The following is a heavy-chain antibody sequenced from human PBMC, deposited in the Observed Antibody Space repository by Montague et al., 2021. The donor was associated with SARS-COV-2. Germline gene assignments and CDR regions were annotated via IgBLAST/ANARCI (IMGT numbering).Heavy chain of an antibody. Sequence: SETLSLTCSVSGDSITPYGDSIGGYFWSWIRQSAGKGLEWIGRIYATGHFDYNPSPNSPVSMSIDTSKQKFSMRLISVTAADTAVYYCARDAYYFGPGRGKHCAFDPWGQGILVTVSS. CDR2: IYATGHF. CDR1: GDSITPYGDSIGGYF. J-gene: IGHJ5*02. D-gene: IGHD2/OR15-2a*01. V-gene: IGHV4-4*07. CDR3: ARDAYYFGPGRGKHCAFDP.